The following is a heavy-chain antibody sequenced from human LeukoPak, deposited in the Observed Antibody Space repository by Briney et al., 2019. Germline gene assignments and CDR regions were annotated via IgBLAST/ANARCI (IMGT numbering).Heavy chain of an antibody. CDR1: GYTFTSYD. Sequence: ASVKVSCKASGYTFTSYDINWVRQATGQGLKWMGWMNPNSGNTGYAQKFQGRVTMTRNTSISTAYMELNSLRSEDTAVYYCARLATRGRSSGYDFDYWGQGTLVTVSS. CDR3: ARLATRGRSSGYDFDY. J-gene: IGHJ4*02. D-gene: IGHD5-12*01. V-gene: IGHV1-8*01. CDR2: MNPNSGNT.